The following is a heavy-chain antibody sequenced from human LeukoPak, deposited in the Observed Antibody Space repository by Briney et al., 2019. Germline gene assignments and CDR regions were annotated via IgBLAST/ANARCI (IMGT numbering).Heavy chain of an antibody. CDR2: INPSGGST. V-gene: IGHV1-46*01. CDR3: ARDFFGTPTPGYYYMDV. J-gene: IGHJ6*03. CDR1: GYTFTSYY. Sequence: ASVKVSCKASGYTFTSYYMYWVRQAPGQGLEGMGIINPSGGSTSYAQKFQGRVTMTRDMSTSTVYMELSSLRSEDTAVYYCARDFFGTPTPGYYYMDVWGKGTTVTVSS. D-gene: IGHD3-10*01.